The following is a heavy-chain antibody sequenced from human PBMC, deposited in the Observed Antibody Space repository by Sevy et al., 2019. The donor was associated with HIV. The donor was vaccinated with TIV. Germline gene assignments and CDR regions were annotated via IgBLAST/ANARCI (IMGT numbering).Heavy chain of an antibody. D-gene: IGHD6-19*01. CDR1: GFTFDDFA. V-gene: IGHV3-9*01. Sequence: GGSLRLSCAASGFTFDDFAMHWVRQVPGKGLGWVSVVNWDSGSLPYADSVKGRFTNSRDNAKNALFLQMNSLRAEDTALYYCAKDIGATGIAVVANWGQGIQVTVSS. J-gene: IGHJ4*02. CDR2: VNWDSGSL. CDR3: AKDIGATGIAVVAN.